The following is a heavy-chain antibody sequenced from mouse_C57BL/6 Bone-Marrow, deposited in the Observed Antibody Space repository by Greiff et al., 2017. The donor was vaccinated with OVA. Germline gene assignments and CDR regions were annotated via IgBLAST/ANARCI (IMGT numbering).Heavy chain of an antibody. CDR3: ARQTSMDY. Sequence: ESGGGLVKPGGSLKLSCAASGFTFSSYTMSWVRQTPEQRLEWVATISGGGGNTYYPDSVKGRFTISRDNAKNTLYLQMSSLRAEDTALYYCARQTSMDYWGQGTSVTVSS. CDR2: ISGGGGNT. CDR1: GFTFSSYT. J-gene: IGHJ4*01. V-gene: IGHV5-9*01.